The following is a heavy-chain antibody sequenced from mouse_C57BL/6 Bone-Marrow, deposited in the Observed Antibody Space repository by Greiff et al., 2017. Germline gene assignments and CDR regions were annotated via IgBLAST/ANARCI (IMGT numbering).Heavy chain of an antibody. V-gene: IGHV3-8*01. J-gene: IGHJ2*01. D-gene: IGHD1-1*01. CDR2: ISYSGST. Sequence: EVKLEESGPGLAKPSQTLSLTCSVTGYSITGDYWNWIRKFPGNKLEYMGYISYSGSTYYNPSLKSRISITRDTSKNQYYLQLNSVTTEDTATYYCAKHYYGEGYFDYWGQGTTLTVSS. CDR1: GYSITGDY. CDR3: AKHYYGEGYFDY.